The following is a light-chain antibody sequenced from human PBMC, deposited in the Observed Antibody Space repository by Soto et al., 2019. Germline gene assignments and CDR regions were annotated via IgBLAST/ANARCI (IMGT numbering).Light chain of an antibody. V-gene: IGKV3-20*01. Sequence: EIVLTQSPGTLSLSPGESATLSCRASQNVSNNYLAWYHHKPGQAHRLLIYGASNRATGIPDRFSVRGSELAFTLSISRMEPEDFAVYSCQQYGTSPITFGQGTRLDIK. CDR2: GAS. CDR3: QQYGTSPIT. CDR1: QNVSNNY. J-gene: IGKJ5*01.